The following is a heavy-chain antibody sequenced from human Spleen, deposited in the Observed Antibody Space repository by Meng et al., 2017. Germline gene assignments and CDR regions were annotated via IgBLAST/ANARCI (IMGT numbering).Heavy chain of an antibody. D-gene: IGHD5-12*01. CDR1: GFTFSRYW. CDR3: SKDYTGSDDY. Sequence: EVQLLESGGRLVQPGGSLRLSCAASGFTFSRYWMHWVRQVPGQGLVWVSRINPDGSSTSYADSVKGRFTISRDNAKNTLYLQMTSLRAEDTAVYYCSKDYTGSDDYWGQGTLVTVSS. V-gene: IGHV3-74*01. CDR2: INPDGSST. J-gene: IGHJ4*02.